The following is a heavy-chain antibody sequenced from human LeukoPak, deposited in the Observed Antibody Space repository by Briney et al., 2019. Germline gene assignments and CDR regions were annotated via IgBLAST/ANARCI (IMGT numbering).Heavy chain of an antibody. CDR1: GFTFSDYY. V-gene: IGHV3-11*01. D-gene: IGHD3-3*01. CDR3: ARDTLWSGYTGDYFDY. Sequence: GGSLRLSCAASGFTFSDYYMSWIRQAPGKGLEWVSYISSSGSTIYYADSVKGRFTISRDNAKNSLYLQMNSLRAEDTAVYYCARDTLWSGYTGDYFDYWGQGTLVTVSS. CDR2: ISSSGSTI. J-gene: IGHJ4*02.